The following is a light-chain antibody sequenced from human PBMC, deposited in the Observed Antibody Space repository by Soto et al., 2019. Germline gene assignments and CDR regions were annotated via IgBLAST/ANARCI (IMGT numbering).Light chain of an antibody. J-gene: IGKJ1*01. Sequence: DIQMTQSPPSLSASVGDRVTITCRASQGINNYLAWYQQKPGKVPVLLIYSASTLKAGIPSRFSGSGAGTDFTLTISSLQPEDFATYYCQKYDSAPRTFGQGTKVDI. V-gene: IGKV1-27*01. CDR3: QKYDSAPRT. CDR2: SAS. CDR1: QGINNY.